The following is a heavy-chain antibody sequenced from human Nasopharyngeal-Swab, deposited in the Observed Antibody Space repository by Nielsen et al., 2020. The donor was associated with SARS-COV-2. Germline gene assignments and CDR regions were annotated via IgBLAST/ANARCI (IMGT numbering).Heavy chain of an antibody. CDR3: ARSSRGPYYDFWSGSNYPDY. Sequence: GSLRLSCAVSGGSISSSNWWSWVRQPPGKGLEWIGEIYHSGSTNYNPSLKSRVTISVDKSKNQFSLKLSSVTAADTAVYYCARSSRGPYYDFWSGSNYPDYWGQGTLVTVSS. D-gene: IGHD3-3*01. CDR1: GGSISSSNW. CDR2: IYHSGST. J-gene: IGHJ4*02. V-gene: IGHV4-4*02.